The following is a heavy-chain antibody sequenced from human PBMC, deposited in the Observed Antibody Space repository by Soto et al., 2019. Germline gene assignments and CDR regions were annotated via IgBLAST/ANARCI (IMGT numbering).Heavy chain of an antibody. CDR1: GFTFSSYG. V-gene: IGHV3-33*01. D-gene: IGHD5-18*01. CDR3: ARDAGGYSNYYYMDV. Sequence: QVQLVESGGGVVQPGRSLRLSCAASGFTFSSYGMHWVRQAPGKGLEWVAGIGYDGSNKYYADSVKGRFTISRDNSKNTLYLQMTSLRAEDTDVYYCARDAGGYSNYYYMDVWGKGTTVTVSS. CDR2: IGYDGSNK. J-gene: IGHJ6*03.